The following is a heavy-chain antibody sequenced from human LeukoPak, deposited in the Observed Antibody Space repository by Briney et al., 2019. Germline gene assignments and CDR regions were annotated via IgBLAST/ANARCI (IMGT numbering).Heavy chain of an antibody. D-gene: IGHD2/OR15-2a*01. CDR1: GFTFSSYA. J-gene: IGHJ4*02. CDR3: ARDQPRAGVLTTIRRSFTTLAY. Sequence: GGSLRLSCAASGFTFSSYAMHWVRQAPGKGLEGVAVISYDGSNRYYADSVKGRYTISRDNSKNTLYMQMNSLRAEDTAVYYCARDQPRAGVLTTIRRSFTTLAYWGQGTLVTVSS. CDR2: ISYDGSNR. V-gene: IGHV3-30*04.